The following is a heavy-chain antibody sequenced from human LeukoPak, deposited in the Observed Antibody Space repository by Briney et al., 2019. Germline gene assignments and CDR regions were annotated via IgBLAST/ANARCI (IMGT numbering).Heavy chain of an antibody. D-gene: IGHD6-13*01. CDR3: ARAGEIAAAYFQH. J-gene: IGHJ1*01. Sequence: GASVNVSCKASGYTFTSYDINWVRQATGQGLEWMGWMNPNSGNTGYAQKFQGRVTITRNTSISTAYMELSSLRSEDTAVYYCARAGEIAAAYFQHWGQGTLVTVSS. V-gene: IGHV1-8*03. CDR1: GYTFTSYD. CDR2: MNPNSGNT.